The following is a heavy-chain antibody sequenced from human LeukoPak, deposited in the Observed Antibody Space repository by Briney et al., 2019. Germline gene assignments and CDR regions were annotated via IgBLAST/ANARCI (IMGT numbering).Heavy chain of an antibody. Sequence: GGSLRLSCTASGFTFSSYWMSWVRQAPGRGLEWVANIKGDGSEKYYVDSAKGRFTISRDNAKNSLYLQMNSLRAEDTAVYYCATSRDVSLWFGELYWGQGTLVTVSS. J-gene: IGHJ4*02. CDR2: IKGDGSEK. V-gene: IGHV3-7*01. D-gene: IGHD3-10*01. CDR3: ATSRDVSLWFGELY. CDR1: GFTFSSYW.